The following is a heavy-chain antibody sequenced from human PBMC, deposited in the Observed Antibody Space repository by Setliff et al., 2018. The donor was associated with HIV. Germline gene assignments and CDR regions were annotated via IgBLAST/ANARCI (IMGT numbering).Heavy chain of an antibody. CDR2: IYPRGST. Sequence: TLSLTCTVSGGSISGGSYYWSWIRQPAGKGLEWIGRIYPRGSTNYNPSLKSRVTISVDTSKNQFSLKLSSVTAADTAVYYCARDPVEGYYDSSGPDYWGQGTLVTVS. V-gene: IGHV4-61*02. D-gene: IGHD3-22*01. CDR1: GGSISGGSYY. J-gene: IGHJ4*02. CDR3: ARDPVEGYYDSSGPDY.